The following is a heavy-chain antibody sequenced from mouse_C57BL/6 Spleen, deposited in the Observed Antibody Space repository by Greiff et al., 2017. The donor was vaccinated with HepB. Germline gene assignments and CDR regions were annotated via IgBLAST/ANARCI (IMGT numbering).Heavy chain of an antibody. Sequence: EVMLVESGGDLVKPGGSLKLSCAASGFTFSSYGMSWVRQTPDKRLEWVATISSGGSYTYYPDSVKGRFTISRDNAKNTLYLQMSSLKSEDTAMYYCARQDYGNGFDYWGQGTTLTVSS. D-gene: IGHD2-1*01. CDR2: ISSGGSYT. J-gene: IGHJ2*01. V-gene: IGHV5-6*01. CDR3: ARQDYGNGFDY. CDR1: GFTFSSYG.